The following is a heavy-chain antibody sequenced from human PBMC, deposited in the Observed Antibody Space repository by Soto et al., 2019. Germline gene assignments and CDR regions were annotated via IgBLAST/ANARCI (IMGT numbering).Heavy chain of an antibody. D-gene: IGHD3-9*01. V-gene: IGHV4-34*02. Sequence: QVQIQQWGAGPLRPLETLSLTCGVSAGSFSGYYWAWIRQLPGKGLEWIGEINDRGSINYNPSLKSRVSISLDTSKNHYSLNLRSVTAADTAVYYCARESHDILTGPPWVWYFDLWGRGTLVTVSS. CDR3: ARESHDILTGPPWVWYFDL. J-gene: IGHJ2*01. CDR1: AGSFSGYY. CDR2: INDRGSI.